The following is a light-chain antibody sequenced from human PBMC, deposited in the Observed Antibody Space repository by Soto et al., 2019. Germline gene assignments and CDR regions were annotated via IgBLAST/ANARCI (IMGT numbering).Light chain of an antibody. CDR3: QKYETSPYT. Sequence: ESVLTQSPGTLSLSPGERATLSCRASQTVIKNYLAWYQRKPGQAPRLLIYGASNRATGIPDRFSGGGSGTDFTLTISRLEPEDSAPYYCQKYETSPYTFGQGTKLEIK. CDR2: GAS. CDR1: QTVIKNY. V-gene: IGKV3-20*01. J-gene: IGKJ2*01.